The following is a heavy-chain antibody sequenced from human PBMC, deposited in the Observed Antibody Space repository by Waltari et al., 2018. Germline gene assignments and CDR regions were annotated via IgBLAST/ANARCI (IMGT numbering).Heavy chain of an antibody. Sequence: QVQLVESGGGVVQPGGSLRLSCAASGFTFRSYGMHWVRQAPGKCLEWVAFIRYDGTNENYVVAVKGRYTVSRDNSKNTLFLQMNSLRPEDTAVYYCAKAEYSNSRYYYYYYMDVWGKGTTVTVSS. CDR2: IRYDGTNE. D-gene: IGHD5-18*01. J-gene: IGHJ6*03. CDR3: AKAEYSNSRYYYYYYMDV. CDR1: GFTFRSYG. V-gene: IGHV3-30*02.